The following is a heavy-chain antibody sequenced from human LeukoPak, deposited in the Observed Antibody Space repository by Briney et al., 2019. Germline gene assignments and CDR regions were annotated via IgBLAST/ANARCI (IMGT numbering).Heavy chain of an antibody. CDR1: GFTFSSYA. V-gene: IGHV3-23*01. D-gene: IGHD6-13*01. CDR2: ISGSGNTT. J-gene: IGHJ4*02. CDR3: ATGAGSSWYFYY. Sequence: GGSLRLSCAASGFTFSSYAVSWVRQAPGKGLEWVSGISGSGNTTYYADSVKGRFTISRDNSKNTLYLQMNSQRANDTAVYYCATGAGSSWYFYYWGQGIPVTVSS.